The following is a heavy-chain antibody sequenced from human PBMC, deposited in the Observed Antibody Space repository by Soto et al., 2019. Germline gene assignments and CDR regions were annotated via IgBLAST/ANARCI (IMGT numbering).Heavy chain of an antibody. CDR3: ARLVRGRNYYYYYMDV. CDR2: INHSGST. CDR1: GGSFSGYY. V-gene: IGHV4-34*01. Sequence: QVQLQQWGAGLLKPSETLSLTCAVYGGSFSGYYWSWIRQPPGKGLEWIGEINHSGSTNYNPSLKSRVTISVDTSKNQFSLKLISVTAADTAVYYCARLVRGRNYYYYYMDVWGKGTTVTVSS. D-gene: IGHD3-10*01. J-gene: IGHJ6*03.